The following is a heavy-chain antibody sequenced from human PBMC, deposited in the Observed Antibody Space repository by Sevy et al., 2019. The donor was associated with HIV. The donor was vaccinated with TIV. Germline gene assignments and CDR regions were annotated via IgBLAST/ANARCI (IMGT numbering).Heavy chain of an antibody. CDR2: LYYSGST. CDR3: ARAVGFTRGAFDI. V-gene: IGHV4-30-4*01. D-gene: IGHD3-10*01. Sequence: SETLSLTCTISGDSITTNDYFWTWIRQSPGKGLEWIGYLYYSGSTAYNPSLKSRVSISTDTTKSHFSLNLNSVTGADTAIYYCARAVGFTRGAFDIWGQGITGTGSS. CDR1: GDSITTNDYF. J-gene: IGHJ3*02.